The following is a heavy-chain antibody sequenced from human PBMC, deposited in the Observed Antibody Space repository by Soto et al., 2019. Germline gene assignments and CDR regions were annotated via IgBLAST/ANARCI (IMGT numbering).Heavy chain of an antibody. D-gene: IGHD2-15*01. CDR1: GFTFSDHY. Sequence: EVQLVESGGGLVQPGGSLRLSCAASGFTFSDHYMDWVRQAPGKGLEWVGRTRNKANSYTTEYAASVKGRFTISRDDSKNSLYLQMNSRKTEDTAVYYCARAPLGYCSGGSCYSGAFDIWGQGTMVTVSS. CDR2: TRNKANSYTT. J-gene: IGHJ3*02. CDR3: ARAPLGYCSGGSCYSGAFDI. V-gene: IGHV3-72*01.